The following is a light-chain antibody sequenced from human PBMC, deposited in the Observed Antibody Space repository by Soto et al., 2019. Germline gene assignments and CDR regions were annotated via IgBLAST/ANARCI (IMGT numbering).Light chain of an antibody. Sequence: SALTQPASVSGSPGQSITISCTGTSSDVGSYNLVSWYQQHPGKAPKLMIYEVSKRPSGVSNRFSGSKSGNTASLTISGLXAEDEADYYCCSYAGSSYVFGTGTKVTVL. V-gene: IGLV2-23*02. CDR1: SSDVGSYNL. J-gene: IGLJ1*01. CDR2: EVS. CDR3: CSYAGSSYV.